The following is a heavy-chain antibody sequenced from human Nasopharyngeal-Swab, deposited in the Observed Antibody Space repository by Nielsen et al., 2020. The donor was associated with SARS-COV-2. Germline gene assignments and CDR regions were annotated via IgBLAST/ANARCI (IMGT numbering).Heavy chain of an antibody. D-gene: IGHD3-10*01. V-gene: IGHV3-53*04. CDR2: IYSGGST. Sequence: GASLQISCAASGFTVSSNYMSWVRQAPGKGLEWVSVIYSGGSTYYADSVKGRFTISRHNSENTLYLQMNSLRAEDTAVYYCARSAMVRGPGMDVWGQGTTVTVSS. CDR3: ARSAMVRGPGMDV. CDR1: GFTVSSNY. J-gene: IGHJ6*02.